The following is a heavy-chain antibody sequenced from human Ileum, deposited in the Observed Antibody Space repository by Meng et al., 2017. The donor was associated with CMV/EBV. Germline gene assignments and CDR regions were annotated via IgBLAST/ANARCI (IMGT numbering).Heavy chain of an antibody. CDR3: AKALGIDFSDFDY. J-gene: IGHJ4*02. CDR2: ISGSGGST. V-gene: IGHV3-23*01. Sequence: QEAVSRISGSGGSTNHADSSRDNSKNTMYLQMNSPRAEDTAVYYCAKALGIDFSDFDYWGRGALVTVSS. D-gene: IGHD2/OR15-2a*01.